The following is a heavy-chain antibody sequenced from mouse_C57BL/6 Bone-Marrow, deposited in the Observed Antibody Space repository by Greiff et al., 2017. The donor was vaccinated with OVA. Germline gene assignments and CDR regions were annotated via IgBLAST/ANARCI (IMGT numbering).Heavy chain of an antibody. CDR3: ASPYGSLWYVEV. Sequence: EVQLQQSGPELVKPGASVKISCKASGYSFTDYNMNWVKQSNGKSLEWIGVINPNYGTTSYNKKFKGKATLTVDQSSSTAYMQLNSLTSEDSAVYYCASPYGSLWYVEVWGTGTTVTVSS. V-gene: IGHV1-39*01. CDR2: INPNYGTT. D-gene: IGHD1-1*01. CDR1: GYSFTDYN. J-gene: IGHJ1*03.